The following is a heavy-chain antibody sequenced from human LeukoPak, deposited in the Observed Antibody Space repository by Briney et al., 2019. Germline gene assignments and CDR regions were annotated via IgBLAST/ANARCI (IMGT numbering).Heavy chain of an antibody. CDR2: ISGSGSGGNT. Sequence: GGSLRLSCAASGFTFSSYAMSWVRQSPGKGLEWVSAISGSGSGGNTYYADSVKGRFTIYKDTSKNTLYLQMNSLRVEDTAVYYCARETGTKPFDYWGQGTLVTVSS. CDR1: GFTFSSYA. CDR3: ARETGTKPFDY. D-gene: IGHD1-1*01. J-gene: IGHJ4*02. V-gene: IGHV3-23*01.